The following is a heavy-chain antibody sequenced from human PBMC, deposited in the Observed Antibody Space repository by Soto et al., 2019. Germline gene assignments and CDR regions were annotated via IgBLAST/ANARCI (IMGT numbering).Heavy chain of an antibody. Sequence: SETLSLTCAVSGGSISSTTWWSWVRQPPGKGLEWIGYIYHSGSTYYNPSLKSRVTISVDRSKNQFSLKLSSVTAADTAVYYCARIPSPWGQGTLVTVSS. V-gene: IGHV4-4*02. J-gene: IGHJ5*02. CDR3: ARIPSP. D-gene: IGHD2-21*01. CDR2: IYHSGST. CDR1: GGSISSTTW.